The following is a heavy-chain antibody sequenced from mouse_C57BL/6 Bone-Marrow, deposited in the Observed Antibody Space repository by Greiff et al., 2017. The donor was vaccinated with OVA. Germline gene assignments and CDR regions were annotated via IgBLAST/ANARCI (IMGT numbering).Heavy chain of an antibody. V-gene: IGHV2-6-1*01. D-gene: IGHD1-1*01. CDR3: ARQYYGSSAWAMDY. J-gene: IGHJ4*01. CDR1: GFSLTSYG. CDR2: IWSDGST. Sequence: QVQLKESGPGLVAPSQSLSITCTVSGFSLTSYGVHWVRQPPGKGLEWLVVIWSDGSTTYNSALKSRLSISKDNSKSQVFLKMNSLQTDDTAMYYCARQYYGSSAWAMDYWGQGTSVTVSS.